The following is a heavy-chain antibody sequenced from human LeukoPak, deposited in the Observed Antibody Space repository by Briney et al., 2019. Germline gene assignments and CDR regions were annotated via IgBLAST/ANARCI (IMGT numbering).Heavy chain of an antibody. CDR3: AKPSTVYGDFDY. V-gene: IGHV3-30*18. Sequence: GRSLRLSCAASGFTFSSYGMHWVRQAPGKGLECVAVISYDGSNKYYADSVKGRFTISRDNSKNTLYLQMNSLRAEDTAVYYCAKPSTVYGDFDYWGQGTLVTVSS. CDR1: GFTFSSYG. D-gene: IGHD4-17*01. J-gene: IGHJ4*02. CDR2: ISYDGSNK.